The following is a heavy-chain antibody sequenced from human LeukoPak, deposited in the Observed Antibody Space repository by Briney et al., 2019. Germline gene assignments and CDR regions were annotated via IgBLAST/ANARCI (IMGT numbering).Heavy chain of an antibody. J-gene: IGHJ6*03. CDR2: INPNSGGT. CDR3: ARYLAAAGTRYYYYMDV. Sequence: ASVKVSCKASGYTFTGYYMHWVRQAPGQGLEWMGWINPNSGGTNYAQKFQGRVTMTRDMSISTAYMELSRLRSDDTAVYYCARYLAAAGTRYYYYMDVWGKGTTVTVSS. D-gene: IGHD6-13*01. V-gene: IGHV1-2*02. CDR1: GYTFTGYY.